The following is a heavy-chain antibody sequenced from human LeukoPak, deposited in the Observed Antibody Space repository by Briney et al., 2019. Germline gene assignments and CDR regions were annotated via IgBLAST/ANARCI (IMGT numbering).Heavy chain of an antibody. D-gene: IGHD3-22*01. CDR1: GFTVSSNY. J-gene: IGHJ4*02. CDR3: AKDRYYYDSSGYYYYFDY. Sequence: GGSLRLSCAASGFTVSSNYMSWVRQAPGKGLEWVSAISGSGGSTYYADSVKGRFTISRDNSKNTLYLQMKSLRAEDTAVYYCAKDRYYYDSSGYYYYFDYWGQGTLVTVSS. V-gene: IGHV3-23*01. CDR2: ISGSGGST.